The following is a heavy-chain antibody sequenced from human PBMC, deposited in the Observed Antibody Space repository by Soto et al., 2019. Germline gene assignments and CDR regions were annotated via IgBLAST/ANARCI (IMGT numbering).Heavy chain of an antibody. V-gene: IGHV4-30-4*01. CDR2: IYYSGST. Sequence: PSETLSLTCTVSGGSISSGDYYWSWIRQPPGKGLEWIGYIYYSGSTYYNPSLKSRVTISVDTSKNQFSLKLSSVTAADTAVYYCAREGVTGTTLWFDPWGQGTLVTVS. J-gene: IGHJ5*02. CDR1: GGSISSGDYY. D-gene: IGHD1-7*01. CDR3: AREGVTGTTLWFDP.